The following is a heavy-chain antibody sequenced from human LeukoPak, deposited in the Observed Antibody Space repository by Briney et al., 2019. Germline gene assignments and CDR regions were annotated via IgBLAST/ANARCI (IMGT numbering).Heavy chain of an antibody. CDR2: IIGGAGGT. V-gene: IGHV3-23*01. D-gene: IGHD2-2*01. J-gene: IGHJ4*02. CDR1: GYILTKNW. CDR3: AHGSMYQLDY. Sequence: GESLQISCKISGYILTKNWIGWVRQAPGKGLEWVSGIIGGAGGTYYADSVKGRFTISRDNSKSTLYLQMNSLRAEDTAVYYCAHGSMYQLDYWGQGTLVTVSS.